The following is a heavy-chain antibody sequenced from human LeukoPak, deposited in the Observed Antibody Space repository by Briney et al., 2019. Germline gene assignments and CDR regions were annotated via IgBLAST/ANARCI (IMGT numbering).Heavy chain of an antibody. CDR3: ARDGSQLWPWAFDI. CDR1: GGSISSGGYY. J-gene: IGHJ3*02. Sequence: SETLSLTCTVSGGSISSGGYYWSWIRQHPGKGLEWIGYIYYSGSTYYNPSLKSRVTISVDTPKNQFSLKLSSVTAADTAVYYCARDGSQLWPWAFDIWGQGTMVTVSS. D-gene: IGHD5-18*01. V-gene: IGHV4-31*03. CDR2: IYYSGST.